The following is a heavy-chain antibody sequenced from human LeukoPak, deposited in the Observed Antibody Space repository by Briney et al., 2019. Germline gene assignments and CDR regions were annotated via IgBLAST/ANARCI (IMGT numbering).Heavy chain of an antibody. CDR2: IGGTDGRT. CDR3: AKDGSYYFDY. CDR1: GFTFSAYN. Sequence: GGSLRLSCAASGFTFSAYNLNWVRQAPGKGLEWIAAIGGTDGRTYYADFVKGRFTISRDNSKNTLYLQMNSLRAEDTVVYYCAKDGSYYFDYWGQGTLVTVSS. V-gene: IGHV3-23*01. J-gene: IGHJ4*02.